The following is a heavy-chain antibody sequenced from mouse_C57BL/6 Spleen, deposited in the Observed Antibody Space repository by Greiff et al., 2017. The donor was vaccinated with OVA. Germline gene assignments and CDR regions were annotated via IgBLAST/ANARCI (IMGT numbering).Heavy chain of an antibody. J-gene: IGHJ4*01. CDR3: ARIITTVVAPYAMDY. CDR1: GFTFTDYY. V-gene: IGHV7-3*01. Sequence: DVKLVESGGGLVQPGGSLSLSCAASGFTFTDYYMSWVRQPPGKALEWLGFIRNNANGYTTEYSAYVKGRFTISSDNSQSILYLQMKALRAEDSATYYCARIITTVVAPYAMDYWGQGTSVTVST. CDR2: IRNNANGYTT. D-gene: IGHD1-1*01.